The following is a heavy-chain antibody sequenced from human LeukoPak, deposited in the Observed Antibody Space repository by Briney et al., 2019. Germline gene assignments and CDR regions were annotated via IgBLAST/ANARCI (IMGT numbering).Heavy chain of an antibody. V-gene: IGHV3-21*01. J-gene: IGHJ3*02. CDR1: GFTFTSFS. D-gene: IGHD3-22*01. Sequence: GGFLRLSCAASGFTFTSFSMNWVRQAPGKGLEWVSSISDTATDIYYADSVKGRFTISRDNAKNSLYLQMNSLRAEDTAVYYCARDRFDYDSSGYPYDIWGQGTMVTVSS. CDR2: ISDTATDI. CDR3: ARDRFDYDSSGYPYDI.